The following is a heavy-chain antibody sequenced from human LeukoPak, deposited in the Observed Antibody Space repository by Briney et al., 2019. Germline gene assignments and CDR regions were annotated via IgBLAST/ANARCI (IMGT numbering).Heavy chain of an antibody. V-gene: IGHV3-33*06. CDR2: IWNDGTDK. J-gene: IGHJ4*02. CDR1: GFTFSHYG. CDR3: AKDAQRGFDFSNSLES. D-gene: IGHD4-11*01. Sequence: PGGSLRLSCATSGFTFSHYGMHWVRQAPGKGLEWVAVIWNDGTDKYYGDSVKGRFTISRDNSKNTVYQQMNSLRVEDTAVYYCAKDAQRGFDFSNSLESWGQGTLVTVSS.